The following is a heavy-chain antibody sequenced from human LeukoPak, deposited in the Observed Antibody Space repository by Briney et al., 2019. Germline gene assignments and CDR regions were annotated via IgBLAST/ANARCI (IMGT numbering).Heavy chain of an antibody. CDR3: AHSRLYCGSTSCSYYFDY. D-gene: IGHD2-2*01. Sequence: SGPTLVNPTQTLTLTCTFSGFSLSTSGVGVGWIRQPPGKALEWLALIYWNDDKRYSPSLKSRLTITKDTSKNQVVLTMTNMDPVDTATYYCAHSRLYCGSTSCSYYFDYWGQGTLVTVSS. J-gene: IGHJ4*02. CDR1: GFSLSTSGVG. CDR2: IYWNDDK. V-gene: IGHV2-5*01.